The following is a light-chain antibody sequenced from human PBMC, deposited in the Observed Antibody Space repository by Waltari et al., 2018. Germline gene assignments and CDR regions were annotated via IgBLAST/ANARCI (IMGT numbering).Light chain of an antibody. CDR2: AAS. J-gene: IGKJ4*01. CDR1: QRISSY. V-gene: IGKV1-39*01. Sequence: DIQMTQSPSSLSASVGDRVTITCRASQRISSYLNWYQQKPGKAPKLRIYAASSLQSGVPSRFSGSGSGTDFTLTISRLQPEDFATYYCQQSYSTPRLTFGGGTKVEIK. CDR3: QQSYSTPRLT.